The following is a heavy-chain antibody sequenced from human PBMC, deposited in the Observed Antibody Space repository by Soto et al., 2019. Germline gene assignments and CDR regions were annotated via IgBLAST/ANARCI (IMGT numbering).Heavy chain of an antibody. CDR2: THDTETT. J-gene: IGHJ4*02. D-gene: IGHD1-20*01. V-gene: IGHV4-59*01. CDR1: GGSISGYF. Sequence: PSETLSLTCTVLGGSISGYFWSWIRQPPGKGLEWIGYTHDTETTNYNPSLKSRVTMSLDTSKNQLSLRLTSVTAADTALYYCARGTTNWSWKFAYWGQGILVTVSS. CDR3: ARGTTNWSWKFAY.